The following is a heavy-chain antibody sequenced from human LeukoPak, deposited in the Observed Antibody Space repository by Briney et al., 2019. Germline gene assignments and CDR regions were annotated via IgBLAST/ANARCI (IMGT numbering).Heavy chain of an antibody. CDR1: GFTVSSNY. J-gene: IGHJ3*02. V-gene: IGHV3-53*01. Sequence: GGSLRLSCAASGFTVSSNYMSWVRQAPGKGLEWVSVIYSGGGTYYADSVKGRFTISRDNSKNTLYLQMNSLRAEDTAVYYCAREWEPNGDDAFDIWGQGTMVTVSS. CDR3: AREWEPNGDDAFDI. D-gene: IGHD1-26*01. CDR2: IYSGGGT.